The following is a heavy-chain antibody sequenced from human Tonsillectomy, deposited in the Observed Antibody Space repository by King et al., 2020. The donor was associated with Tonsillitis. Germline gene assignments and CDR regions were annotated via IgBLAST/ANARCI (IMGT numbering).Heavy chain of an antibody. CDR3: ARGWITGDFDF. J-gene: IGHJ4*02. Sequence: QLVQSGAEVKKPGASVAVSCKASGYTLTSHYIHWVRQAPGQGLEWMAIINPSGGRTTYALKFQGRVTVTRDTSTSTVQMELGSLRSDDTAVYFCARGWITGDFDFWGQGTLVTVSS. D-gene: IGHD3-16*01. V-gene: IGHV1-46*01. CDR1: GYTLTSHY. CDR2: INPSGGRT.